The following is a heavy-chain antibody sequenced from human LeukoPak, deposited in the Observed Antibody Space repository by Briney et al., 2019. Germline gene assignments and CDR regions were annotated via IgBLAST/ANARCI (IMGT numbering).Heavy chain of an antibody. CDR3: ARDARPSYDTSGYYFPGDY. D-gene: IGHD3-22*01. CDR2: INPSGGTT. CDR1: GYTFTSFY. J-gene: IGHJ4*02. V-gene: IGHV1-46*01. Sequence: ASVKISCKASGYTFTSFYIHWVRQAPGQGLEWLAIINPSGGTTRYAQKFQGRVTMTRDTSTSTVYMELSSLRSEDTAVYYCARDARPSYDTSGYYFPGDYWGQGTLVTVSS.